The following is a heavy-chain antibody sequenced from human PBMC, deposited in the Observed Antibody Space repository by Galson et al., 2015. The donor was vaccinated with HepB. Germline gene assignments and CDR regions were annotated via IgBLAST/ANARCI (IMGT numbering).Heavy chain of an antibody. CDR1: GYTFTSYA. CDR2: MNTNTGNP. J-gene: IGHJ4*02. V-gene: IGHV7-4-1*02. D-gene: IGHD3-22*01. Sequence: SVKVYCKASGYTFTSYAMNWVRQAPGQGLEWMGWMNTNTGNPTYAQGFTGRFVFSLGTSVSTAYLQISSLKAEDTAVYYCARDLSYYYDSSAPFDYWGQGTLVTVSS. CDR3: ARDLSYYYDSSAPFDY.